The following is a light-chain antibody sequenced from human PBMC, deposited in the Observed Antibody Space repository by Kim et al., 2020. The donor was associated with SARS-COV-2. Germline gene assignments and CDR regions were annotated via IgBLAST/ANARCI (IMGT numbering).Light chain of an antibody. J-gene: IGKJ3*01. CDR3: QQFYSSPGFT. Sequence: DIVMTQSPDSLAVSLGERATINCKSSQSLLYSSNNKNYLAWYQQKPGQPPKLLINWASTRESGVPDRFSGSGSGTDFTRTISSLQVEDVSVYYCQQFYSSPGFTFGPGTKVDIK. CDR1: QSLLYSSNNKNY. V-gene: IGKV4-1*01. CDR2: WAS.